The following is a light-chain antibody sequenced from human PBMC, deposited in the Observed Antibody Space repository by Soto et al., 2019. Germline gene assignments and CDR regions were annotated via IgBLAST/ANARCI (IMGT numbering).Light chain of an antibody. CDR2: DAS. CDR1: RDIDSY. J-gene: IGKJ1*01. Sequence: DIQLTQSPSLLSASVGDRVTITCRASRDIDSYLAWYQLKPGKGPKLLIYDASTLQSGAPSRFSGSGSGTEFTLTISSLLPEDFATYYCQQLNIYPQTFGQGTKVEIK. V-gene: IGKV1-9*01. CDR3: QQLNIYPQT.